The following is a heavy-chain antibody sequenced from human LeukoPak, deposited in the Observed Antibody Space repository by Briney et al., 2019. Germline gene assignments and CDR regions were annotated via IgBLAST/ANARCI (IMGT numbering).Heavy chain of an antibody. CDR1: GGSISSYY. Sequence: SETLSLTCSVSGGSISSYYWSWIRQPPGKGLEWIGYIYYSGSTNYNPSLKSRVTISLDTSKSQFSLKLTSVTAADTAVYYCARAPIPYDRSRADYRFDPWGQGTLVTVAS. CDR3: ARAPIPYDRSRADYRFDP. D-gene: IGHD3-16*01. J-gene: IGHJ5*02. CDR2: IYYSGST. V-gene: IGHV4-59*01.